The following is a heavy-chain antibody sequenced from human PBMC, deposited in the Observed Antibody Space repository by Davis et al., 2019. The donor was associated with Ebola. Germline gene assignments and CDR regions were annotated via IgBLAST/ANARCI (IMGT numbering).Heavy chain of an antibody. CDR1: GYTFTSYY. CDR2: ISAYNGNT. J-gene: IGHJ4*02. CDR3: ARIMITFGGVIVIPEDY. V-gene: IGHV1-18*04. Sequence: ASVKVSCKASGYTFTSYYMHWVRQAPGQGLEWMGWISAYNGNTNYAQKLQGRVTMTTDTSTSTAYMELRSLRSDDTAVYYCARIMITFGGVIVIPEDYWGQGTLVTVSS. D-gene: IGHD3-16*02.